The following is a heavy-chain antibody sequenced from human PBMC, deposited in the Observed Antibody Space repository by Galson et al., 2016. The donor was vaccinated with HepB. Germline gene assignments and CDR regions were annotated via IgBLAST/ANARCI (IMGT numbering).Heavy chain of an antibody. D-gene: IGHD3-10*01. V-gene: IGHV3-7*03. J-gene: IGHJ4*02. Sequence: SLRLSCAASGFTFSSYWMNWVRQAPGKGLEWVANIKQDGSEKYYVDSVKGRFTISRDNAMNSLYLQMNSLRAEDTAVYYCARHHGSGSYWDYFDYWGQGTLVTVSS. CDR1: GFTFSSYW. CDR2: IKQDGSEK. CDR3: ARHHGSGSYWDYFDY.